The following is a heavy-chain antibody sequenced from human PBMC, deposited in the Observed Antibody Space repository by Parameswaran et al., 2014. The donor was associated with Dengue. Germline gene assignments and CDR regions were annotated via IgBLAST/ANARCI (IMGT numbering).Heavy chain of an antibody. V-gene: IGHV4-59*13. D-gene: IGHD3-9*01. Sequence: PGKGLEWIGYIYYSGSTNYNPSLKSRVTISVDTSKNQFSLKLSSVTAADTAVYYCASLGDILTGYPYFDYWGQGTLVTVSS. J-gene: IGHJ4*02. CDR3: ASLGDILTGYPYFDY. CDR2: IYYSGST.